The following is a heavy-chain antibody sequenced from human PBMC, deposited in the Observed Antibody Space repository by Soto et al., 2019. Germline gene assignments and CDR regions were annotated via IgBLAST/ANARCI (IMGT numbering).Heavy chain of an antibody. J-gene: IGHJ5*02. CDR2: IYYSGST. V-gene: IGHV4-61*01. CDR1: GGSVSSGTYY. CDR3: ARTSFHYDTSGYGVARFDP. D-gene: IGHD3-22*01. Sequence: PSETLSLTCSVSGGSVSSGTYYWSWIRQPPGKGLEWIGNIYYSGSTNYNPSLKSRVTMSVDTSKNQFSLKLTSVTAADTAIFYCARTSFHYDTSGYGVARFDPWGQGTPVTVSS.